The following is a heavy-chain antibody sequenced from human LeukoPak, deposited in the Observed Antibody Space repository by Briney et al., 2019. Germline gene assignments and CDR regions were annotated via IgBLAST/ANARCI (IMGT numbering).Heavy chain of an antibody. Sequence: MPGGSLRLSCAASGFTLSSYSMNWVRQAPGKGLEWVSSISSSGSYIYYADSLKGRFTISRDNAKNSLYPQMNSLRAEDTAMYYCARFLVVLTTSPRTAHYGMDVWGQGTTVTVSS. V-gene: IGHV3-21*01. D-gene: IGHD3-22*01. CDR1: GFTLSSYS. CDR3: ARFLVVLTTSPRTAHYGMDV. J-gene: IGHJ6*02. CDR2: ISSSGSYI.